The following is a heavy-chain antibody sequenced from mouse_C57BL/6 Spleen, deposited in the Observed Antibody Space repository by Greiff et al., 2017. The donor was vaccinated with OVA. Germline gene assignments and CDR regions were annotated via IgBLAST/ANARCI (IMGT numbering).Heavy chain of an antibody. CDR2: IYPGNGDT. CDR1: GYAFSSSW. D-gene: IGHD2-1*01. Sequence: QVQLQQSGPELVKPGASVKISCTASGYAFSSSWMNWVKQRPGKGLEWIGRIYPGNGDTKYNGKFNGKATLTADKSYSTSYMQLRSLTSEDSAVYFGARPDVNSFYAMDYWGQGTSVTVSS. V-gene: IGHV1-82*01. CDR3: ARPDVNSFYAMDY. J-gene: IGHJ4*01.